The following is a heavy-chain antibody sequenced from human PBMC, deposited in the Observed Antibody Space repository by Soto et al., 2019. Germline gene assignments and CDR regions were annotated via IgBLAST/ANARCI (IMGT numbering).Heavy chain of an antibody. V-gene: IGHV3-7*01. CDR3: ARVRGYCSSTSCYDAFDI. CDR2: IKQDGSEK. J-gene: IGHJ3*02. CDR1: GFTFSSYW. D-gene: IGHD2-2*01. Sequence: GGSLSLSCAASGFTFSSYWMSWVRQAPGKGQEWVANIKQDGSEKYYVDSVKGRFTISRDNAKNSLYLQMNSLRAEDTAVYYCARVRGYCSSTSCYDAFDIWGQGTMVTVSS.